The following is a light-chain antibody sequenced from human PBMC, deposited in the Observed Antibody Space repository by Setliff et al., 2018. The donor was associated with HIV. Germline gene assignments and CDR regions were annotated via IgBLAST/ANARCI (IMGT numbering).Light chain of an antibody. CDR1: NSDVGGYNF. J-gene: IGLJ1*01. V-gene: IGLV2-11*01. Sequence: QSALTQPRSVSGSPGQSVTISCTGTNSDVGGYNFVSWYQHHPGKAPKLLIYDVSKRPSGVPDRFSGSKSGNTASLTISGLQAEDEADYYCCSYTVSYTVFGTGTKGTVL. CDR3: CSYTVSYTV. CDR2: DVS.